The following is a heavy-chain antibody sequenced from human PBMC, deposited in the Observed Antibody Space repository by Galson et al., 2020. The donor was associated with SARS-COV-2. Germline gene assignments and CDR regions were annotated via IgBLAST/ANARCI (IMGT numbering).Heavy chain of an antibody. Sequence: GGSLRLSCAASGFTLGSNGMHWVRQAPGKGLEWVAVIWYDGINKYYADSVKGRFTISRDISKNTLYLQMNSLRAEDSAMYYCVQAVRYCHSTSCYPDYWGQGTLVTVSS. CDR1: GFTLGSNG. V-gene: IGHV3-33*06. D-gene: IGHD2-2*01. J-gene: IGHJ4*02. CDR3: VQAVRYCHSTSCYPDY. CDR2: IWYDGINK.